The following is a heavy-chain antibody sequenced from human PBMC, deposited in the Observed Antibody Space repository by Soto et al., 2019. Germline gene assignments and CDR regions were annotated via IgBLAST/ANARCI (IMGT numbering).Heavy chain of an antibody. CDR2: INAGNGNT. V-gene: IGHV1-3*01. CDR1: GYTFTSYA. Sequence: ASVKVSCKASGYTFTSYAMHWVRQAPGQRLEWMGWINAGNGNTKYSQKFQGRVTITRDTSASTAYMELSSLRSEDTAVYYCARVRGYSYGDALDIWGQGTMVTVSS. CDR3: ARVRGYSYGDALDI. J-gene: IGHJ3*02. D-gene: IGHD5-18*01.